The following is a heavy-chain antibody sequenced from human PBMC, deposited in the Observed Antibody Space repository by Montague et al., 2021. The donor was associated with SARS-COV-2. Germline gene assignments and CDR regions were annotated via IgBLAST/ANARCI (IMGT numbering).Heavy chain of an antibody. CDR1: GASISTGIYY. D-gene: IGHD1-26*01. Sequence: TLSLTCTVSGASISTGIYYWSWIRQPAGKGLEWIRRIRTTGRTDYNSSLESRVFMSVDTSTNQFSLSLTSVTAADTAVYFCARFGSGTLEFDLWGQGTLVTVSS. J-gene: IGHJ4*02. V-gene: IGHV4-61*02. CDR3: ARFGSGTLEFDL. CDR2: IRTTGRT.